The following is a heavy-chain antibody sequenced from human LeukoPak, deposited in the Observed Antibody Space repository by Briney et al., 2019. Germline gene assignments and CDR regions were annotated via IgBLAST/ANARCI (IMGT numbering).Heavy chain of an antibody. CDR3: ARHGSGSYYNDPDAFDI. D-gene: IGHD3-10*01. Sequence: GGSLRLSCAASGFTFSSYWMSWVRQAPGKGLEWVANIKQDGSEKYYVDSVKGRFTISRDNAKNSLYLQMNSLRAEDTAVYYCARHGSGSYYNDPDAFDIWGQGAMVTVSS. V-gene: IGHV3-7*01. CDR2: IKQDGSEK. J-gene: IGHJ3*02. CDR1: GFTFSSYW.